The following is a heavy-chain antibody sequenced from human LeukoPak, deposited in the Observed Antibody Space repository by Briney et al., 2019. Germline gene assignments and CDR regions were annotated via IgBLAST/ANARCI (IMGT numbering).Heavy chain of an antibody. CDR1: GFTFSSYA. Sequence: GGSLRLSCAASGFTFSSYAMHWVRQAPGKGLEWVAVISYDGSNKYYADSVKGRFTISRDNSKNTLYLQMNSLRAEDTAVYYCARDIGLVVTEGEERWFDPWGQGTLVTVSS. J-gene: IGHJ5*02. CDR2: ISYDGSNK. D-gene: IGHD2-21*02. V-gene: IGHV3-30-3*01. CDR3: ARDIGLVVTEGEERWFDP.